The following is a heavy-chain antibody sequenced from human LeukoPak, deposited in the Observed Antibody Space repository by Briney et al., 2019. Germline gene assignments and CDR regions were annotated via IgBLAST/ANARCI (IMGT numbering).Heavy chain of an antibody. D-gene: IGHD6-19*01. CDR2: IWYDGGEK. Sequence: ARSLTLTCAVSGFTFTSYGIYWVRQPPGKGLEWVAVIWYDGGEKYYADSVKGRFTISRDQSKNTAYLQMNSLRAEDTAVYYCARLGSGWSFDYWGQGALVTVSS. J-gene: IGHJ4*02. CDR1: GFTFTSYG. V-gene: IGHV3-33*01. CDR3: ARLGSGWSFDY.